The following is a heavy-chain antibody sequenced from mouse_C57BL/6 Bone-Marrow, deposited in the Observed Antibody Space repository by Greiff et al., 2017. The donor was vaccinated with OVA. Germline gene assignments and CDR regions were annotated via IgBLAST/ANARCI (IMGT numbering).Heavy chain of an antibody. V-gene: IGHV1-59*01. CDR3: ARSGWDREYYAMDY. D-gene: IGHD3-1*01. Sequence: QVQLQQPGAELVRPGTSVKLSCKASGYTFTSYWMHWVKQRPGQGLEWIGVIDPSDSYTNYHQKFKGKATLTVATSSSTAYMQLSSLTSEDSAVYYCARSGWDREYYAMDYWGQGTSVTVSS. J-gene: IGHJ4*01. CDR1: GYTFTSYW. CDR2: IDPSDSYT.